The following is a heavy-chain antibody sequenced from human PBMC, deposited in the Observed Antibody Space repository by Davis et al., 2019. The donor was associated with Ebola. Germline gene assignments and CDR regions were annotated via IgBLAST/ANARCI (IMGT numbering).Heavy chain of an antibody. V-gene: IGHV4-34*01. Sequence: PSETLSLTCAVYGGSFSGYYWSWIRQPPGKGLEWIGEINHSGSTNYNPSLKSRVTISVDTSKNQFSLKLSSVTAADTAVYYCGWSGYYGYYYYGMDVWGQGTTVTVSS. CDR1: GGSFSGYY. CDR2: INHSGST. CDR3: GWSGYYGYYYYGMDV. D-gene: IGHD3-3*01. J-gene: IGHJ6*02.